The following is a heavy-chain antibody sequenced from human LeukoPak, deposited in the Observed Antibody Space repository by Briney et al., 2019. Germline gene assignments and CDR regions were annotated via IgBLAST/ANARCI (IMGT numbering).Heavy chain of an antibody. D-gene: IGHD6-13*01. J-gene: IGHJ4*02. CDR2: ISSSSSYI. CDR3: ARGVLQQLDY. CDR1: GFTFSSYS. Sequence: GGSLRLSCAASGFTFSSYSMNWARQAPGKGLEWVSSISSSSSYIYYADSVKGRFTISRDNAKNSLYLQMNSLRAEDTAVYYCARGVLQQLDYWGQGTLVTVSS. V-gene: IGHV3-21*01.